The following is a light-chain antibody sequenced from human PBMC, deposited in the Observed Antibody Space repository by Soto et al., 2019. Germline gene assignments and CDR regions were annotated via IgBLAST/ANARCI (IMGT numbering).Light chain of an antibody. CDR2: AAS. V-gene: IGKV1D-12*01. CDR1: QGISNW. CDR3: QQGNSFPFT. Sequence: DIHMAHSPSSVSASVVDRVSVTCRASQGISNWLAWYQQKPGRAPKLLIYAASSLQSGVSSRFSGSGSGTDFTLTISSLQPEDFATYYCQQGNSFPFTFGPGTKVDIK. J-gene: IGKJ3*01.